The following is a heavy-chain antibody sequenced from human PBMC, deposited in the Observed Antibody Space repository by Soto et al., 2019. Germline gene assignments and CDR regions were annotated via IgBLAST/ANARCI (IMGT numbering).Heavy chain of an antibody. V-gene: IGHV1-18*04. CDR2: ISTDSGDT. CDR3: ARDWSALTLPDV. CDR1: GYTFSTYG. J-gene: IGHJ6*02. Sequence: ASVKVSCKASGYTFSTYGISWVRQAPGQGLEWMGWISTDSGDTTYAQKFQARVTMTTDTSTTTAYMELRSLRSDDTAVYYCARDWSALTLPDVWGQGTTVTVS. D-gene: IGHD3-3*01.